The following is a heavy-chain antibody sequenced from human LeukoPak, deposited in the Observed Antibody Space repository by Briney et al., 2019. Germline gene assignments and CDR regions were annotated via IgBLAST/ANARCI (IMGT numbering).Heavy chain of an antibody. J-gene: IGHJ6*04. CDR1: GGSISSGGYY. CDR2: IYYSGST. V-gene: IGHV4-31*03. Sequence: SETLSLTCTVSGGSISSGGYYWSWIRQHPEKGLEWIGYIYYSGSTYYNPSLKSRVTISVDTSKNQFSLKLSSVTAADTAVYYCARDTEGPRDYYYYYGMDVWGKGTTVTVSS. CDR3: ARDTEGPRDYYYYYGMDV.